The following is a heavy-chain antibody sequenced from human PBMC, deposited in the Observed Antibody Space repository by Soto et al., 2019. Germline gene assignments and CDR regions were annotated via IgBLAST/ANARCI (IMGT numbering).Heavy chain of an antibody. D-gene: IGHD6-6*01. J-gene: IGHJ6*02. V-gene: IGHV3-74*01. CDR1: GFTFSSYW. Sequence: PGGSLRLSCAASGFTFSSYWMHWVRQAPGKGLVWVSRINSDGSSTSYADSVKGRFTISRDNAKNTLYLQMNSLRAEDTAVYYCARSNTKTRQLSVWYYYYGMDVWGQGTTVTVSS. CDR3: ARSNTKTRQLSVWYYYYGMDV. CDR2: INSDGSST.